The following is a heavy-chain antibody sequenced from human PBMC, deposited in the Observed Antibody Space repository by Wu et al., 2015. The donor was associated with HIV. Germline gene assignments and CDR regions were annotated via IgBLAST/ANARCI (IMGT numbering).Heavy chain of an antibody. CDR3: AINTDSVATSLYSLGV. CDR2: IVPLFDAP. D-gene: IGHD5-12*01. J-gene: IGHJ6*02. CDR1: GDGFTSYA. V-gene: IGHV1-69*14. Sequence: QVHLVQFGGEVKKPGSSVKVTCKASGDGFTSYAVSWVRQAPGQGLEWMGRIVPLFDAPNYSQKFHDRLTITADRSTTTAYMELSNLKSEDTAVYYCAINTDSVATSLYSLGVWGQGTVVTVSS.